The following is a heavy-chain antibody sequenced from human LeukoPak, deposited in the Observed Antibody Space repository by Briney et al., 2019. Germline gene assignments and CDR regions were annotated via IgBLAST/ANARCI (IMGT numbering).Heavy chain of an antibody. CDR1: GGSFSRYF. CDR2: IYYSGST. J-gene: IGHJ3*02. V-gene: IGHV4-59*08. D-gene: IGHD5-18*01. CDR3: ARPSGAGIQLWATAFDI. Sequence: SETLSLTCTVSGGSFSRYFWTCIRQPPGKGLEWIGYIYYSGSTNYNPSLKSRVTISVDTSKNQFSLKLSSVTAADTAVYYCARPSGAGIQLWATAFDIWGQGTMVTVSS.